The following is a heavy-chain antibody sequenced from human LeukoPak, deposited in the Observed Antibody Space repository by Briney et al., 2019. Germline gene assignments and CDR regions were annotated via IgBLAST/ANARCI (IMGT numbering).Heavy chain of an antibody. Sequence: PGGSLRLSCAASGFTFSTYAIHWVRQAPGKGLEWVAFISNNGRNKDYADSVKGRFTISRDNAKNSLYLQMNSLRAEDTAVYYCARERDCGGDCYQSSLPYDYWGQGTLVTVSS. CDR1: GFTFSTYA. V-gene: IGHV3-30*04. CDR3: ARERDCGGDCYQSSLPYDY. CDR2: ISNNGRNK. D-gene: IGHD2-21*01. J-gene: IGHJ4*02.